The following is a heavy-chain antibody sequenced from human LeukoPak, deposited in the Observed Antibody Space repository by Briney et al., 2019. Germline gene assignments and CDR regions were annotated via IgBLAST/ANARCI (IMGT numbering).Heavy chain of an antibody. CDR3: AKDHYWSIDY. J-gene: IGHJ4*02. D-gene: IGHD3-3*01. CDR2: IKGDGIST. V-gene: IGHV3-74*01. Sequence: GGSLRLSCSASGFDFSSNWMHWVRHAPGQGLVWVSRIKGDGISTNYADSVKGRFTISRDIAKNTLYLQMNSLRAEDTGVYYCAKDHYWSIDYWGRGTLVTVSS. CDR1: GFDFSSNW.